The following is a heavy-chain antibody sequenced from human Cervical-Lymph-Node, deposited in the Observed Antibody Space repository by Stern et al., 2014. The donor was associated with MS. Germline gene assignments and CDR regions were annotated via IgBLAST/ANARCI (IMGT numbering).Heavy chain of an antibody. V-gene: IGHV3-30*12. J-gene: IGHJ6*02. CDR2: TSYDGSNK. CDR1: GFSFSNYG. CDR3: ARDESPCSSTSCYSGYYGMDV. Sequence: VASGFSFSNYGMHWVRQAPGKGLEWGAVTSYDGSNKDSTDSVKGRFTISRDNSKNTLYLQMNSLRVEDTAVYYCARDESPCSSTSCYSGYYGMDVWGQGTTVTVSS. D-gene: IGHD2-2*01.